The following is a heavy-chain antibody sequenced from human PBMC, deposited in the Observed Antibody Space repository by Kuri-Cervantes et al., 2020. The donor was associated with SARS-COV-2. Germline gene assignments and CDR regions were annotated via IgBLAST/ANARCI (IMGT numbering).Heavy chain of an antibody. Sequence: LSLTCAASGFTVSSNYMSWVRQAPGKGLEWVSIIYGGGSTYYADSVKGRFTISRDNSKNTLYLQMNSLRAEDTAVYYCARGYEARYSSSWYLEYWGQGTLVTVSS. D-gene: IGHD6-13*01. J-gene: IGHJ4*02. CDR3: ARGYEARYSSSWYLEY. CDR2: IYGGGST. V-gene: IGHV3-53*01. CDR1: GFTVSSNY.